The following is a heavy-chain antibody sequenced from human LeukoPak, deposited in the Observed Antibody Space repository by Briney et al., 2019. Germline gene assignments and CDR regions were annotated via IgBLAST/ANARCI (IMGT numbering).Heavy chain of an antibody. J-gene: IGHJ4*02. CDR2: IKKKTDGGTI. CDR3: VAAITAGWYGAFDY. V-gene: IGHV3-15*01. Sequence: GGSLRLSCAASGFTFSSYVMHWVRQAPGKGLEWVGRIKKKTDGGTIDYAAPVKGRLTMSRDDSENTLCLQMNSLKTEDTAVYYCVAAITAGWYGAFDYWGQGTLVTVSS. CDR1: GFTFSSYV. D-gene: IGHD6-19*01.